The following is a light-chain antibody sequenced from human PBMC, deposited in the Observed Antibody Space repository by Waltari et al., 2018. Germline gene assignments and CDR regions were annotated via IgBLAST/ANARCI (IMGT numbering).Light chain of an antibody. V-gene: IGLV2-14*01. Sequence: QSALTPPSSVSGSPGQSITISCTGTSSDFGGYNYVSWYQQHPGKSPKLMIYEVSNRPSGVSNRFSGSKSGNTASLTISGLQAEDEADYYCSSYTSSSTLVFGTGTKVTVL. J-gene: IGLJ1*01. CDR2: EVS. CDR3: SSYTSSSTLV. CDR1: SSDFGGYNY.